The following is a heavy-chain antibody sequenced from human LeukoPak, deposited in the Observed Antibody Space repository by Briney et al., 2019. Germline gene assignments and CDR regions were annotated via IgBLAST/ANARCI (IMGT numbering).Heavy chain of an antibody. CDR1: EFTFSSYA. CDR2: ILPGGGDT. J-gene: IGHJ4*02. Sequence: PGGSLRLSCAASEFTFSSYAMQWVRQAPGKGLEWVSTILPGGGDTYYADSVKGRFTISRDTSKNTLYLQMNTLRVEDTAVYYCAKAWPAAGTFDSWGQGSLVTVSS. V-gene: IGHV3-23*01. CDR3: AKAWPAAGTFDS. D-gene: IGHD6-13*01.